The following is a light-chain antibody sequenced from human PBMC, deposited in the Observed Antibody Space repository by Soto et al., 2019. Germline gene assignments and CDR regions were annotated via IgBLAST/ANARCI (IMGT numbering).Light chain of an antibody. Sequence: DIQLTQSPSSLSASVGDRVTITCRASQTITTYLSWFQQKPGKAHKLLVYGAYSLQSGVQSRFSGSGSGTEFTLTIRSLQSEDFATYYCKQSYTTPITFGQGTRLEIK. CDR2: GAY. V-gene: IGKV1-39*01. J-gene: IGKJ5*01. CDR3: KQSYTTPIT. CDR1: QTITTY.